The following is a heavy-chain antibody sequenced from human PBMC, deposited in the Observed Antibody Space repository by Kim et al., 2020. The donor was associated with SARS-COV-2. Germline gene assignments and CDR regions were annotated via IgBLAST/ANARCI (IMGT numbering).Heavy chain of an antibody. CDR2: ITGIGVGT. Sequence: GGSLRLSCAASGFTFNIYAMNWVRQAPGKGLEWVSAITGIGVGTYYADSVKGRFTISRDNSKNTLYLQMNSLRAADTAIYYCAQGSIAAVSYYYYGMHVWGQGTTIPVSS. CDR1: GFTFNIYA. V-gene: IGHV3-23*01. J-gene: IGHJ6*02. CDR3: AQGSIAAVSYYYYGMHV. D-gene: IGHD6-13*01.